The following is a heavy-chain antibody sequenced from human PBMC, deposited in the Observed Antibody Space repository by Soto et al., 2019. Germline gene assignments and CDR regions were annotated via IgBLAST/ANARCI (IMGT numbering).Heavy chain of an antibody. CDR1: GYTFTSYG. J-gene: IGHJ6*02. V-gene: IGHV1-18*04. CDR2: ISAYNGNT. CDR3: ARDPPRLKELPFGYYGMDV. Sequence: GSSVKVSCKASGYTFTSYGISWVRQAPGQGLEWMGWISAYNGNTNDAQKLQGRVTMTTDTSTSTSYMELRSMRSDDTAVYYCARDPPRLKELPFGYYGMDVWGQGTTVTVSS. D-gene: IGHD4-4*01.